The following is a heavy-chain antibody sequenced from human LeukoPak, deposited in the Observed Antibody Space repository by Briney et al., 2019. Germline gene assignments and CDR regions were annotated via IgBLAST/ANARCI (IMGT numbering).Heavy chain of an antibody. V-gene: IGHV3-23*01. CDR2: ISGGGSTT. D-gene: IGHD3-3*01. CDR3: AKDLTIFGVVTPYGMDV. CDR1: GFTFSSYA. J-gene: IGHJ6*02. Sequence: GGSLRLSCAASGFTFSSYAMSWVRQAPGRGLEWVSAISGGGSTTYYADSVKGRFTISRDNSKNTLYLQMNSLRAEDTAVYYCAKDLTIFGVVTPYGMDVWGQGATVTVSS.